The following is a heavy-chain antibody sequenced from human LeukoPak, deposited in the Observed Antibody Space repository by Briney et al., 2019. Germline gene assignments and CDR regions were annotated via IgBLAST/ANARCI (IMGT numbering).Heavy chain of an antibody. D-gene: IGHD3-22*01. V-gene: IGHV4-59*11. CDR3: ARLLDNDSSGDPDTFDM. Sequence: PSETLSLTCSVSVDSISRHFWSWIRQPPGKGLEWMAFIHYSGRTKYNPSLQSRVTISVDTSENEFSLRLTSVTAADTAVYYCARLLDNDSSGDPDTFDMWGQGTVVTVSS. J-gene: IGHJ3*02. CDR2: IHYSGRT. CDR1: VDSISRHF.